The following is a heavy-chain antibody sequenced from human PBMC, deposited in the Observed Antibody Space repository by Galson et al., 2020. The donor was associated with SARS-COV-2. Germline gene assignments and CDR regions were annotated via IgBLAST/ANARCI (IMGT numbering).Heavy chain of an antibody. CDR1: GFTFSSYA. D-gene: IGHD3-10*01. V-gene: IGHV3-23*01. CDR3: AKVIFRGVTLPGPFDY. Sequence: GESLKISCAASGFTFSSYAMSWVRQAPGKGLEWVSDISGSGGSTYYADSVKGRFTISRDNSKNTLYLQMNSLRAEDTAVYYCAKVIFRGVTLPGPFDYWGQGTLVTVSS. J-gene: IGHJ4*02. CDR2: ISGSGGST.